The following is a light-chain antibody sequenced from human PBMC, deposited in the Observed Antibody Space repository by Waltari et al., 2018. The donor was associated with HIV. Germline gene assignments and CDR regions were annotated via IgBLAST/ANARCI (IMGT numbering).Light chain of an antibody. J-gene: IGKJ1*01. V-gene: IGKV1-6*01. Sequence: AIQMTQSPSSLSASVGDRVTITCRASQGIRNDLGWYQQKPGKAPKLLIYAAASLQSWVPSMFSGSGSCTDFTLTISSLQPEDFATYYCLQDYNYPWTFGQGTKVEIK. CDR3: LQDYNYPWT. CDR2: AAA. CDR1: QGIRND.